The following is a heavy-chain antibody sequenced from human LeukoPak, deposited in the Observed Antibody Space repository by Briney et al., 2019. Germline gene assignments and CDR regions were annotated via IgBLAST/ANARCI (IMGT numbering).Heavy chain of an antibody. CDR1: GFTFSSYA. D-gene: IGHD3-3*01. J-gene: IGHJ4*02. CDR2: ISYDGSNK. CDR3: ARSRYDFWSGYDFESENDY. V-gene: IGHV3-30-3*01. Sequence: SGRSLRLSCAASGFTFSSYAMHWVRQAPGKGLEWVAVISYDGSNKYYADSVKGRFTISRDNSKNTLYLQMNSLRAEDTAVYYCARSRYDFWSGYDFESENDYWGQGALVTVSS.